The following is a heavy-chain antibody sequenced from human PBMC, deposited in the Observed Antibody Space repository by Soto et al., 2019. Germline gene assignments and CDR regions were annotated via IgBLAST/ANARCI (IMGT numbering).Heavy chain of an antibody. CDR2: IDHSGYT. J-gene: IGHJ5*02. Sequence: SETLSLGCAVYGGSVSGYYWNWIRQPPGKGLEWIGEIDHSGYTNYNPSLKSRVTISVDTSKNQFSLRLTSVTAADTAVYYCARVRDWFDPWGQGTLVTVSS. V-gene: IGHV4-34*01. CDR3: ARVRDWFDP. CDR1: GGSVSGYY. D-gene: IGHD3-3*01.